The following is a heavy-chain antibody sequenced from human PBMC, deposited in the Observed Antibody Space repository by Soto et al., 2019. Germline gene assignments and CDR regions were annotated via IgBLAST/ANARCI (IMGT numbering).Heavy chain of an antibody. CDR3: AKDQGSNLPPRPGY. J-gene: IGHJ4*02. Sequence: GGSLRLSCAASGFTFSSYAMSWVRQAPGKGLEWVSAISGSGGSTYYADSVKGRFTISRDNSKNTLYLQMNSLRAEDTAVYYCAKDQGSNLPPRPGYWGQGTLVTAPQ. CDR2: ISGSGGST. V-gene: IGHV3-23*01. CDR1: GFTFSSYA. D-gene: IGHD4-4*01.